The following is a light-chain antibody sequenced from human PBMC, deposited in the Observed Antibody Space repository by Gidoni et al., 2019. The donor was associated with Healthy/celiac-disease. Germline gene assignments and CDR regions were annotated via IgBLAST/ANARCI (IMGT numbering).Light chain of an antibody. CDR3: QQRSNWPLT. Sequence: EIVLTPSPAPLSLSPGERATLSCRASQSVSRYLAWYQQKPGQAPRLLIYDASNRATGIPARFSGSGSGTDFTLAISRLEPEDFAVYYCQQRSNWPLTFGGGTKMEIK. CDR2: DAS. J-gene: IGKJ4*01. CDR1: QSVSRY. V-gene: IGKV3-11*01.